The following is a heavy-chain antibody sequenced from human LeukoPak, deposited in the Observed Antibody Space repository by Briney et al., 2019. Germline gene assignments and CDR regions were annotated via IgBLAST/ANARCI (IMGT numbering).Heavy chain of an antibody. CDR1: GFTFTSYY. CDR3: ARESPYGGNSDY. J-gene: IGHJ4*02. Sequence: GGSLRLSCAASGFTFTSYYMHWVRQAPGQGLEWMGIINPSGGSTSYAQKFKGRVTMTRDMSTSTVYMELSSLRSEDTAVYYCARESPYGGNSDYWGQGTLVTVSS. V-gene: IGHV1-46*01. CDR2: INPSGGST. D-gene: IGHD4-23*01.